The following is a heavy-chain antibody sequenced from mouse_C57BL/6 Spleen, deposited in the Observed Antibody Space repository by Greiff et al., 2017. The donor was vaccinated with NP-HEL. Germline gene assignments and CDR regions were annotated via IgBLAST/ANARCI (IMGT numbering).Heavy chain of an antibody. CDR1: GYTFTSYW. Sequence: QVHVKQSGAELAKPGASVKLSCKASGYTFTSYWMHWVKQRPGQGLEWIGYINPSSGYTKYNQKFKDKATLTADKSSSTAYMQLSSLTYEDSAVYYCARLGYYSNSDFDYWGQGTTLTVSS. CDR3: ARLGYYSNSDFDY. D-gene: IGHD2-5*01. CDR2: INPSSGYT. V-gene: IGHV1-7*01. J-gene: IGHJ2*01.